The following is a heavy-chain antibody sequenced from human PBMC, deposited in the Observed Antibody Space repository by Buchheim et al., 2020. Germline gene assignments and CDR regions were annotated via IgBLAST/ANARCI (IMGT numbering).Heavy chain of an antibody. CDR2: IYHSGST. CDR3: ARDTGETYYDILTGYQRYYYYYGMDV. D-gene: IGHD3-9*01. CDR1: GGSISSGGYY. V-gene: IGHV4-31*03. Sequence: QVQLQESGPGLVKPSQTLSLTCTVSGGSISSGGYYWSWIRQHPGKGLEWIGEIYHSGSTNYNPSLKSRVTISVDKSKNQFSLKLSSVTAADTAVYYCARDTGETYYDILTGYQRYYYYYGMDVWGQGTT. J-gene: IGHJ6*02.